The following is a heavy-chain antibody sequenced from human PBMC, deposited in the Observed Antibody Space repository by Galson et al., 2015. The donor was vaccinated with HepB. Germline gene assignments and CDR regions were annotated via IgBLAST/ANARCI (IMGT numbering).Heavy chain of an antibody. Sequence: SLRLSCAASGFTFSSYSMNWVRQAPGKGLEWVSYISSSSSTIYYADSVKGRFTISRDNAKNSLYLQMNSLRAEDTAVYYCARVGDSGYFDYWGQGTLVTVSS. CDR1: GFTFSSYS. J-gene: IGHJ4*02. D-gene: IGHD3-10*01. V-gene: IGHV3-48*01. CDR2: ISSSSSTI. CDR3: ARVGDSGYFDY.